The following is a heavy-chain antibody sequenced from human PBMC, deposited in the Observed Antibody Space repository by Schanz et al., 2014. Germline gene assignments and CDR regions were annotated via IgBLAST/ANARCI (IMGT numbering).Heavy chain of an antibody. CDR2: FNDGGVNK. CDR3: ARWFLIRGVILDS. J-gene: IGHJ4*02. D-gene: IGHD3-10*01. CDR1: GFSLDIFA. Sequence: EVHLLESGGGLVEPGGSLRLSCATSGFSLDIFAVSWVRQAPGKGLEWVSSFNDGGVNKYYADSVKGRFTISSDNSKSTLYLQMSSLRAEDTAVYYCARWFLIRGVILDSWGQGTLVTDSS. V-gene: IGHV3-23*01.